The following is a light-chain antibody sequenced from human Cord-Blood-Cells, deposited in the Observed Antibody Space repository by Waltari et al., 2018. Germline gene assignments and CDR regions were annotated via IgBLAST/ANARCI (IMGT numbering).Light chain of an antibody. CDR2: KAS. V-gene: IGKV1-5*03. CDR3: QQYNSPMYT. Sequence: DIQMTQSPSTLSASVGDRVTITCRASQSISSWLAWYQQKPGKAPKLLMYKASSLESGVPSRFSGSGSGTEFTLTISSLQPDDFATYYCQQYNSPMYTFGQGTKLEIK. J-gene: IGKJ2*01. CDR1: QSISSW.